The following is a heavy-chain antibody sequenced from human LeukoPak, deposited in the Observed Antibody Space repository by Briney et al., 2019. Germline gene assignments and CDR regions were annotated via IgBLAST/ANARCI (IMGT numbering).Heavy chain of an antibody. V-gene: IGHV4-59*08. CDR2: IFYSGST. J-gene: IGHJ4*02. D-gene: IGHD5-12*01. Sequence: SETLSLTCTVSGGSISSYYCNWIRQPPGQGLEWIGYIFYSGSTTYNPSLKSRFTISVDTSKHKFSLKLSSVTGADPAIYYCARRHSRYDWDFDYWGQGTLVTVSS. CDR1: GGSISSYY. CDR3: ARRHSRYDWDFDY.